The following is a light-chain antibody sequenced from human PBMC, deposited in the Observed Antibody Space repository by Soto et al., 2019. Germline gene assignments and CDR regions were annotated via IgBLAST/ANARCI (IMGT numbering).Light chain of an antibody. CDR1: QAISNW. Sequence: DIQMTQSPSSVSASVGDKDTITCRASQAISNWLAWYQQKPGKAPKLLIYAASRLQSGVPSRFSGSGSGTDFSLTISSLQPEDFASYYCQQANTFPYIFGPGTKVEIK. CDR3: QQANTFPYI. V-gene: IGKV1-12*01. J-gene: IGKJ3*01. CDR2: AAS.